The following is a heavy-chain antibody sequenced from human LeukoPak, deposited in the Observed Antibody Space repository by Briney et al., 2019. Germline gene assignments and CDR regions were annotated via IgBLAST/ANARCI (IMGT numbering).Heavy chain of an antibody. CDR2: IWHDGSIK. V-gene: IGHV3-33*01. CDR1: GFTFSTYG. J-gene: IGHJ3*01. CDR3: ARAVGPFEF. Sequence: PGRSLRLSCAASGFTFSTYGMHWVRQAPGEGLGWVAVIWHDGSIKYYADSVKGRFTISRDNSKNTLYLQMNSLRAEDTAVYYCARAVGPFEFWGPGTIVIVSS.